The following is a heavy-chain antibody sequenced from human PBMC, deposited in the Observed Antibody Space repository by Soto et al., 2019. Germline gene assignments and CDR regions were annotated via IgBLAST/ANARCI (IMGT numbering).Heavy chain of an antibody. D-gene: IGHD3-3*01. J-gene: IGHJ4*02. V-gene: IGHV1-3*01. CDR3: AREHDFSIRYSFDY. Sequence: GSVKVFWKASGYPFTHYAIQWARHAPGQRLERMGWINARNGNTKYSQKFQGRVTITRDTSASTAYIELSRLRSEDTAVYYRAREHDFSIRYSFDYWGQGTMVTVSS. CDR1: GYPFTHYA. CDR2: INARNGNT.